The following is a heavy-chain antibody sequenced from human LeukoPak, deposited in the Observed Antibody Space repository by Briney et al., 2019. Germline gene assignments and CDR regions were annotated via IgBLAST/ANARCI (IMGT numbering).Heavy chain of an antibody. CDR1: GFTFSSYG. Sequence: GGSLRLSCAASGFTFSSYGMHWVRQAPGKGLEWVAFIRYDGSNKYYADSVKGRFTISRDNSKNTLYLQMNSLRAEETAVYYCAKSLGGYSSGWYWDYYYMDVWGKGTTVTISS. J-gene: IGHJ6*03. V-gene: IGHV3-30*02. D-gene: IGHD6-19*01. CDR2: IRYDGSNK. CDR3: AKSLGGYSSGWYWDYYYMDV.